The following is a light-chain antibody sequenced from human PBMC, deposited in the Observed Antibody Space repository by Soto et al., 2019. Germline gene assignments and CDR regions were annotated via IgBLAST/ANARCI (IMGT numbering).Light chain of an antibody. V-gene: IGLV2-14*01. CDR3: SSYTSSSTSYV. Sequence: ALTQPASVSVSPGQSITISCTGTSSDVGGYNYVSWYQQHPGKAPKLMIYEVSNRPSGVSNRFSGSKSGNTASLTISGLQAEDEADYYCSSYTSSSTSYVFGTGTKVTVL. J-gene: IGLJ1*01. CDR2: EVS. CDR1: SSDVGGYNY.